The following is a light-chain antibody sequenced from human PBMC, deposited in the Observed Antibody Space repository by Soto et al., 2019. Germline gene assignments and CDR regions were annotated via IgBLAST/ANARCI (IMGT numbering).Light chain of an antibody. J-gene: IGLJ1*01. V-gene: IGLV2-14*03. CDR2: DVS. CDR3: SSYSSSNTLYV. Sequence: QSVLTQPASVSGSPGQSITISCTGGISDVGGYDDVAWYQQHPGKAPRLIIFDVSDRPSGVSDRFSGSKSGYTASLTISGLQAEDEADYYCSSYSSSNTLYVFGTGTKLTV. CDR1: ISDVGGYDD.